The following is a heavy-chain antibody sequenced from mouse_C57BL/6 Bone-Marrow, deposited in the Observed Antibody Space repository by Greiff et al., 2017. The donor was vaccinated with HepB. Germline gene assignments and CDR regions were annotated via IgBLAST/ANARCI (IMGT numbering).Heavy chain of an antibody. V-gene: IGHV1-74*01. D-gene: IGHD2-2*01. CDR3: AMCYGYDGTWFAY. CDR1: GYTFTSYW. J-gene: IGHJ3*01. Sequence: QVHVKQSGAELVKPGASVKVSCKASGYTFTSYWMHWVKQRPGQGLEWIGRIHPSDSDTNYNQKFKGKATLTVDKSSSTAYMQLSSLTSEDSAVYYCAMCYGYDGTWFAYWGQGTLVTVSA. CDR2: IHPSDSDT.